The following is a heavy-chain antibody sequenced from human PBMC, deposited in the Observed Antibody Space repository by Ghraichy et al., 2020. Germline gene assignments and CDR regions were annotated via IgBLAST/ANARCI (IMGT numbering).Heavy chain of an antibody. V-gene: IGHV3-23*01. D-gene: IGHD2-2*01. CDR1: GFTFSSYA. CDR3: AKDQWDIVVLPTIIDRGITHY. CDR2: ISGRGGST. J-gene: IGHJ4*02. Sequence: GESLNISCAASGFTFSSYAMSWVRQAPGKGLEWVSSISGRGGSTYYADSVKGRFTISRNNSKNTLYLQINSLRAEDTAVYYCAKDQWDIVVLPTIIDRGITHYWGQGTLVTVSS.